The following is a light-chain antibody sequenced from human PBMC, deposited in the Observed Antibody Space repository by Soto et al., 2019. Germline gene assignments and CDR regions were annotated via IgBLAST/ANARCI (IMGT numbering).Light chain of an antibody. J-gene: IGKJ5*01. CDR2: DAS. Sequence: DIQMTQSPYSLSASVGDRVTITCRASRSITTYLSWYQHTSGKAPKLLIYDASSLHSGVPSRFNGSGSGTDFTLTISSLQPEDFATYYCQQSFSVPISFGQGTRLE. CDR3: QQSFSVPIS. V-gene: IGKV1-39*01. CDR1: RSITTY.